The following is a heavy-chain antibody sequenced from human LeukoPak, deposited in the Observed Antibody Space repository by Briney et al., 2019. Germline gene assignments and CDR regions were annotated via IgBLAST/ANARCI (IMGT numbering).Heavy chain of an antibody. D-gene: IGHD2-15*01. J-gene: IGHJ6*03. Sequence: SETLSLTCTVSGGSISSSTYYWGWIRQPPGKGLEWIGSISYGGTTYYNPSLNSRVTISVDTSKNQFSLRLSSVTAADTAVYYCARLVGYYYYCMDVWGKGTTVTVSS. V-gene: IGHV4-39*01. CDR3: ARLVGYYYYCMDV. CDR1: GGSISSSTYY. CDR2: ISYGGTT.